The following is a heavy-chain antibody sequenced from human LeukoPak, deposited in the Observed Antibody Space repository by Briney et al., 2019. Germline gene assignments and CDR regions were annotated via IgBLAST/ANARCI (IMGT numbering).Heavy chain of an antibody. Sequence: ASVKVSCKASGGTFSSYAISWVRQAPGQGLEWMGRINPNSGGTNYAQKFQGRVTMTRDTSISTAYMELSRLRSDDTAVYYCATFGYSGYDRFDYWGQGTLVTVSS. CDR1: GGTFSSYA. CDR3: ATFGYSGYDRFDY. D-gene: IGHD5-12*01. V-gene: IGHV1-2*06. J-gene: IGHJ4*02. CDR2: INPNSGGT.